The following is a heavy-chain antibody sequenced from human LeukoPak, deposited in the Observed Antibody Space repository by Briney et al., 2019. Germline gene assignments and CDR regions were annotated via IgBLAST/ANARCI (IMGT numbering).Heavy chain of an antibody. Sequence: SETLSLTCTVSDDSISSSSSYWGWIRQPPGKGLEWIGSIYYSGSTYYNPSLKSRVTISVDTSKNQFSLKLSSVTAADTAVYYCARLILGYSYGIDYYYYYMDVWGKGTTVTVSS. J-gene: IGHJ6*03. D-gene: IGHD5-18*01. CDR3: ARLILGYSYGIDYYYYYMDV. CDR1: DDSISSSSSY. CDR2: IYYSGST. V-gene: IGHV4-39*01.